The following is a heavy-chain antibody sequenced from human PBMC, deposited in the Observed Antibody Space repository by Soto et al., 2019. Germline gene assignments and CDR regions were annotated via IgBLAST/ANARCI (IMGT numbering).Heavy chain of an antibody. J-gene: IGHJ4*02. CDR1: GFTFSSYG. V-gene: IGHV3-30*18. Sequence: QVQLVESGGGVVQPGRSLRLSCAASGFTFSSYGMHWVRQAPGKGLEWVAVIPYDGSNKYYADSVKGRFTISRDNSKNTLYLQMNSLRAEDTAVYYCANSYYYGSGSTFDYWGQGTLVTVSS. CDR3: ANSYYYGSGSTFDY. D-gene: IGHD3-10*01. CDR2: IPYDGSNK.